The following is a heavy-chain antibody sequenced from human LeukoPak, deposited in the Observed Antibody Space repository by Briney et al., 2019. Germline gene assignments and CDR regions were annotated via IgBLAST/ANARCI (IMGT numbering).Heavy chain of an antibody. V-gene: IGHV4-30-2*05. CDR1: GGSISSGGYS. J-gene: IGHJ5*02. CDR3: TREYGDDNWFDP. CDR2: IYHSGST. Sequence: SQTLSLTCAISGGSISSGGYSWSWIRQPPGKGLEWIGYIYHSGSTYYNPSLKSRVIISVDTSKNQFSLKLSSVTAADTAVYYCTREYGDDNWFDPWGQGTLVTVSS. D-gene: IGHD4-17*01.